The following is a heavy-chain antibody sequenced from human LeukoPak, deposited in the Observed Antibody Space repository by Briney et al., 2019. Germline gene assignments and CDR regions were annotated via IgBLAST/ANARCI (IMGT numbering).Heavy chain of an antibody. Sequence: GGSLRLSCAASGFTFSTYSMNWVRQAPGKGLEWVSSISSSSTYIYYADSVKGRFTISRDNAKNSLYLQMNSLRAEDTAVYYCARGGYYYHDSSGYLYHFDYWGQGTLVTVSS. J-gene: IGHJ4*02. V-gene: IGHV3-21*01. D-gene: IGHD3-22*01. CDR1: GFTFSTYS. CDR3: ARGGYYYHDSSGYLYHFDY. CDR2: ISSSSTYI.